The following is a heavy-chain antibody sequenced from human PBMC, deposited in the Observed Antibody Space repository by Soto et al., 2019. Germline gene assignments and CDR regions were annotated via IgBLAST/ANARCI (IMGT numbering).Heavy chain of an antibody. V-gene: IGHV4-4*02. CDR3: ARGVGGSGLNWFDP. CDR1: DDSTRSRYW. D-gene: IGHD6-19*01. J-gene: IGHJ5*02. CDR2: VNQSGTS. Sequence: SETLSLTCGVFDDSTRSRYWWTWLRRPPGRGLEWIGEVNQSGTSNYNPSLKSRVTISIDNSKNHFSLTMTSVTAADTAVYYCARGVGGSGLNWFDPWGQGTLVTVSS.